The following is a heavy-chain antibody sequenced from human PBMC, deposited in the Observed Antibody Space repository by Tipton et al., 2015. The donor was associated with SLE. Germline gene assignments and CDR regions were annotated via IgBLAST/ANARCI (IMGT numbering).Heavy chain of an antibody. CDR1: GGPITSHVW. J-gene: IGHJ6*03. CDR2: VYYSGYT. CDR3: ARGNYASESYYRLYMDV. D-gene: IGHD3-10*01. V-gene: IGHV4-4*02. Sequence: TLSLTCAVSGGPITSHVWWSWIRQPPGKGLEWIGSVYYSGYTFYNPSLKSRVTISGDTSKNQFSLRVSSVTAADTAVYYCARGNYASESYYRLYMDVWGKGTTVTVSS.